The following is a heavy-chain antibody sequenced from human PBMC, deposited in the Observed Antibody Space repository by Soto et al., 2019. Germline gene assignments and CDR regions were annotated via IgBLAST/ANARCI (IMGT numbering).Heavy chain of an antibody. V-gene: IGHV3-74*01. CDR2: INSDGTDT. J-gene: IGHJ4*02. Sequence: GGSLRLSCAASGFTFSNYWMHWVRQAPGKGLVWVSRINSDGTDTTYADSVKGRFTISRDNAKNTLYLQVNSLRAEDTAVYYCAKDSAGWFGQLLNYFDYWGQGIQVTVSS. CDR3: AKDSAGWFGQLLNYFDY. D-gene: IGHD3-10*01. CDR1: GFTFSNYW.